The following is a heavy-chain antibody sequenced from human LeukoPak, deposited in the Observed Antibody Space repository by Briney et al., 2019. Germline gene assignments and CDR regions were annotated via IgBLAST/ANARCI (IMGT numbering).Heavy chain of an antibody. CDR1: GGSFSGYY. Sequence: SETLSLTCAVYGGSFSGYYWSWIRQPPGKGLEWIGYIYYSGSTNYNPSLKSRVTISVDTSKNQFSLKLSSVTAADTAVYYCAREKKGIDYWGQGTLVTVSS. CDR2: IYYSGST. J-gene: IGHJ4*02. CDR3: AREKKGIDY. V-gene: IGHV4-59*01.